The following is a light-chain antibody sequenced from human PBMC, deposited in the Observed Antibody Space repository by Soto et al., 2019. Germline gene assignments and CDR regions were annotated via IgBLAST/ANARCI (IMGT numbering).Light chain of an antibody. CDR1: QGISSY. CDR2: AAS. J-gene: IGKJ1*01. Sequence: AIRMTQSPSSFSASTGDRVTITCRASQGISSYLAWYQQKPGKAPKLLIYAASTLQSGVPSRFSGSGSGTDFTLTISCLQSEDFATYYCQQAASFPITFGQGTKVDIK. CDR3: QQAASFPIT. V-gene: IGKV1-8*01.